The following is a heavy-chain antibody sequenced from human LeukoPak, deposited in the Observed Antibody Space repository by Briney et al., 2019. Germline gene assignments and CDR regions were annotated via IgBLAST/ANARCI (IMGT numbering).Heavy chain of an antibody. J-gene: IGHJ6*03. Sequence: PSQTLSLTCAISGDSVSSNSAAWNWIRQSPSRGLEWLGRTYYRSKWYNDYAVSVKSRITINPDTSKNQFSLQLNSVTPEDTAVYYCARAGIWSGSSWSYYYMDVWGKGTTVTVSS. V-gene: IGHV6-1*01. CDR1: GDSVSSNSAA. CDR2: TYYRSKWYN. D-gene: IGHD6-13*01. CDR3: ARAGIWSGSSWSYYYMDV.